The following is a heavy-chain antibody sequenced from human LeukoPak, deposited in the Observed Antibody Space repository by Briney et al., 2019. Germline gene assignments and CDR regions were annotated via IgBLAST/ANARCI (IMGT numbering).Heavy chain of an antibody. Sequence: GSLRLSCAASGFTFSNYAMTWVRQAPGKGLEWVSTISGSGDRTYYADSVKGRFTISRDNSKNTLYVQMNSLRAEDTAVYYCAKDIRSSWYYFQDWGQGTLVTVSS. CDR1: GFTFSNYA. CDR2: ISGSGDRT. J-gene: IGHJ1*01. CDR3: AKDIRSSWYYFQD. D-gene: IGHD6-13*01. V-gene: IGHV3-23*01.